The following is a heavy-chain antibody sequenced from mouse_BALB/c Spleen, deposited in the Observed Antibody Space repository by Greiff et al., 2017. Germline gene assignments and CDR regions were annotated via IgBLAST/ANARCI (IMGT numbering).Heavy chain of an antibody. CDR1: GFTFSSYA. Sequence: EVKLQESGGGLVKPGGSLKLSCAASGFTFSSYAMSWVRQTPEKRLEWVASISSGGSTYYPDSVKGRFTISRDNARNILYLQMSSLRSEDTAMYYCARGKELLWSFAYWGQGTLVTVSA. D-gene: IGHD2-1*01. CDR2: ISSGGST. CDR3: ARGKELLWSFAY. V-gene: IGHV5-6-5*01. J-gene: IGHJ3*01.